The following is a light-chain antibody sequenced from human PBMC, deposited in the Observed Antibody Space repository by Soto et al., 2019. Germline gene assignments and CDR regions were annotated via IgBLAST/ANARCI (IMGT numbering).Light chain of an antibody. V-gene: IGKV3-11*01. J-gene: IGKJ2*01. CDR2: DAS. CDR1: QSVSSY. CDR3: QQRSNWPKT. Sequence: EIVLTQSPATLSLSPGERATLSCRASQSVSSYFAWYQQKPGQAPRLLIYDASNRATGIPARFSGSGSGTDFTLTISSLEPEDFAVYYCQQRSNWPKTVGQGTKLEIK.